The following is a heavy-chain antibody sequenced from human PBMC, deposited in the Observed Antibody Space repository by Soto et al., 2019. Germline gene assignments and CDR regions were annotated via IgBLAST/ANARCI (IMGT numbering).Heavy chain of an antibody. Sequence: GPSLKVSCKAPGYTFTGYYMHCARQAPRQGLEWTGWIKPKSGGTNYAQKFQGRVTMTRDTSISTAYMELSRLRADDAAVYYCARDPQIAVAGTQYYYYGMDVWGQGTTVTVSS. V-gene: IGHV1-2*02. CDR1: GYTFTGYY. CDR3: ARDPQIAVAGTQYYYYGMDV. CDR2: IKPKSGGT. J-gene: IGHJ6*02. D-gene: IGHD6-19*01.